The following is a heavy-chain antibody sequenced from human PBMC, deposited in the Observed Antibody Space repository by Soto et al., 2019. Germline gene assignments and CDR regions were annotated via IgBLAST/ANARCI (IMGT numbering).Heavy chain of an antibody. CDR3: ARVYADIVVVSAAIGGMDV. D-gene: IGHD2-2*01. Sequence: GESLKTSCKGSGYSFTSYWISWVRQMPGKGLEWMGRIDPSDSYTNYSPSFQGHVTISADKSVSTAYLQWSSLKASDTAMYYCARVYADIVVVSAAIGGMDVWGQGTTVTVSS. V-gene: IGHV5-10-1*01. CDR2: IDPSDSYT. J-gene: IGHJ6*02. CDR1: GYSFTSYW.